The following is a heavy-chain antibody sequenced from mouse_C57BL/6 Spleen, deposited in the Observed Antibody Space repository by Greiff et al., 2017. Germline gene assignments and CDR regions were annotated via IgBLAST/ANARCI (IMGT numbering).Heavy chain of an antibody. Sequence: QVQLKQSGPELVKPGASVKISCKASGYAFSSSWMNWVKQRPGKGLEWIGRIYPGDGDTNYNGKFKGKATLTADKSSSTAYMQLSSLTSEDSAVYFCARYYGSSPPFNVWGTGTTVTVSS. D-gene: IGHD1-1*01. V-gene: IGHV1-82*01. CDR3: ARYYGSSPPFNV. CDR2: IYPGDGDT. CDR1: GYAFSSSW. J-gene: IGHJ1*03.